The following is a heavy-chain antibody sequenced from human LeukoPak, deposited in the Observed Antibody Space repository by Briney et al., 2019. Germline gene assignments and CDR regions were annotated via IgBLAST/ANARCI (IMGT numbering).Heavy chain of an antibody. Sequence: GRSLRLSCAASGFIFSNDAMHWVRQAPGKGLEWVAFIWFDGSNKHYADSVKGRFTISRDNSEDTLYLQMNSLRAEDTAVYYCVRDPSGTGFAFDSWGQGALVTVSS. V-gene: IGHV3-33*01. J-gene: IGHJ4*02. CDR2: IWFDGSNK. CDR1: GFIFSNDA. D-gene: IGHD1-1*01. CDR3: VRDPSGTGFAFDS.